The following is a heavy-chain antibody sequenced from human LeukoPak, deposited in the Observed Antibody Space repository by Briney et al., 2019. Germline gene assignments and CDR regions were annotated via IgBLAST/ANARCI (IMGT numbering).Heavy chain of an antibody. CDR2: IYHSGST. Sequence: PSETLSLTCDVPGGSISSSNWWSWVRQPPGKGLEWIGEIYHSGSTNYNPSLKSRVTISVDRSKSQFSLKLSSVTAADTAVYYCARGFSRGSGSYYYYYYYMDVWGKGTTVTVSS. V-gene: IGHV4-4*02. CDR1: GGSISSSNW. CDR3: ARGFSRGSGSYYYYYYYMDV. J-gene: IGHJ6*03. D-gene: IGHD3-10*01.